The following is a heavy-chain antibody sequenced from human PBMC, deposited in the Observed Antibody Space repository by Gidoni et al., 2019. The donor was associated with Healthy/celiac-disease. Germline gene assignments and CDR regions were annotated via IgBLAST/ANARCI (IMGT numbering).Heavy chain of an antibody. CDR2: IYSGGST. V-gene: IGHV3-53*02. Sequence: EVQLVATGGGLLQPGGSLRLSCAASGFTVSSHYMSWVRQAPGKGLEWVSVIYSGGSTYYADSVKGRFTISRDNSKNTLYLQMNSLRAEDTAVYYCARDRPCSGGSCYPALFDYWGQGPLVTVSS. CDR3: ARDRPCSGGSCYPALFDY. J-gene: IGHJ4*02. D-gene: IGHD2-15*01. CDR1: GFTVSSHY.